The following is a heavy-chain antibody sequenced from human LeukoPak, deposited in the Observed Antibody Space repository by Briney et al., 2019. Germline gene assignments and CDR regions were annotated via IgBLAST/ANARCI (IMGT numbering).Heavy chain of an antibody. CDR1: GYTFTSYD. CDR2: MNPNSGNT. J-gene: IGHJ6*03. CDR3: ARGIVVVPAAILVPDYYYYMDV. D-gene: IGHD2-2*02. V-gene: IGHV1-8*01. Sequence: ASVKVSCKASGYTFTSYDINWVRQATGQGLEWMGWMNPNSGNTGYAQKFQRRVTMTRNTSISTAYMELSSLRSEDTAVYYCARGIVVVPAAILVPDYYYYMDVWGKGTTVTVSS.